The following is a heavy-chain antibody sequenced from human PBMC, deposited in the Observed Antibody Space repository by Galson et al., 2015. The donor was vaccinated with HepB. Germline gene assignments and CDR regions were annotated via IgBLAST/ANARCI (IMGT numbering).Heavy chain of an antibody. CDR1: GYTFTRNG. CDR2: ISAYNGNR. V-gene: IGHV1-18*01. Sequence: SVKVSCKASGYTFTRNGVTWVRQAPGQGLEWMGWISAYNGNRNYAQRLQGRFTMTTDTSTSTAYMELRSLRSDDTAVYYCARQSSKYSDSTDDALDIWGQGTMVTVSS. CDR3: ARQSSKYSDSTDDALDI. D-gene: IGHD5-12*01. J-gene: IGHJ3*02.